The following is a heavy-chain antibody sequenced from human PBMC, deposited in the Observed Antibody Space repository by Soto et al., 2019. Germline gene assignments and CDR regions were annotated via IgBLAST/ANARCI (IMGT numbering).Heavy chain of an antibody. J-gene: IGHJ4*02. V-gene: IGHV2-5*02. CDR2: IYWDDDK. Sequence: QITLKESGPTLVKPTQTLTLTCTFSGFSLSTSGVGVAWIRQPPGKALEWLALIYWDDDKRYSPSLKSRLTITKDTSKSQVVLRMTNMDPVDTATYYCAHPETAAAGTSFDYWGQGTLVTVSS. D-gene: IGHD6-13*01. CDR3: AHPETAAAGTSFDY. CDR1: GFSLSTSGVG.